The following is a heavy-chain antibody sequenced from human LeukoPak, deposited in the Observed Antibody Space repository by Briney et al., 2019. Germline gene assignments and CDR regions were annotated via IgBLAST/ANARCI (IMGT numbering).Heavy chain of an antibody. V-gene: IGHV3-66*02. J-gene: IGHJ4*02. CDR1: GFTFSTNY. D-gene: IGHD2-15*01. Sequence: GGSLRLSCAASGFTFSTNYMNWVRQAPGKGLEWVSVIYVDGNTFYPDSVKGRFTISRDTSKNTLYLQMHSLRVEDTAVYYCARGYCSGNSCYPGGYWGQGTLVTVSS. CDR2: IYVDGNT. CDR3: ARGYCSGNSCYPGGY.